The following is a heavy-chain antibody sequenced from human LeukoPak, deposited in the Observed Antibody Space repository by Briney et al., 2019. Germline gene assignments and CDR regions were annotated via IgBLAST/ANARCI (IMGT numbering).Heavy chain of an antibody. CDR3: ARVLPQWWLVNYYYYYMDV. J-gene: IGHJ6*03. Sequence: GASVKVSCKASGYTFTSYGISWVRQAPGQGLEWMGWISAYNGNTNYAQKLQGRVTMTTDTSTSTAYMELRSLRSDDTAVYYCARVLPQWWLVNYYYYYMDVWGKGTTVTVSS. CDR2: ISAYNGNT. D-gene: IGHD6-19*01. V-gene: IGHV1-18*01. CDR1: GYTFTSYG.